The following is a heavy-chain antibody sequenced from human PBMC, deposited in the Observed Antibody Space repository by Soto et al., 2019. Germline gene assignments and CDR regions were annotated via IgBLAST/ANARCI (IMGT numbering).Heavy chain of an antibody. CDR3: ARGNYYDSSGYTI. Sequence: PGGSLRLSCAASGFTFSSYGMHWVRQAPGKGLEWVAVIWYDGSNKYYADSVKGRFTISRDNSKNTLYLQMNSLRAEDTAVYYCARGNYYDSSGYTIWGQGTLVNVSS. J-gene: IGHJ4*02. CDR1: GFTFSSYG. V-gene: IGHV3-33*01. D-gene: IGHD3-22*01. CDR2: IWYDGSNK.